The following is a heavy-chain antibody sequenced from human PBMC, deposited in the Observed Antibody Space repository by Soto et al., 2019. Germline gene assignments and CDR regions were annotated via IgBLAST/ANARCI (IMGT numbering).Heavy chain of an antibody. CDR3: SVRPYYYDNSGSDTVWRN. CDR2: IKSQPDGGTT. V-gene: IGHV3-15*01. D-gene: IGHD3-22*01. Sequence: EVQLVESGGGLVKPGESLRLSCAASGFTFNNAWMSWVRQAPGKGLEWVGRIKSQPDGGTTEYAAPVKGRLTISREDSKTTLYLQKNCLKTEDTAVYYCSVRPYYYDNSGSDTVWRNWCEGALVIDFS. J-gene: IGHJ4*02. CDR1: GFTFNNAW.